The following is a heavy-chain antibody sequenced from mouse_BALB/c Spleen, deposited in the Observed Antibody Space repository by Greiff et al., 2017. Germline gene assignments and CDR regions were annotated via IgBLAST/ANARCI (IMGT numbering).Heavy chain of an antibody. D-gene: IGHD1-1*01. Sequence: VQLQQPGAELVKPGTSVKLSCKASGYNFTSYWINWVKLRPGQGLEWIGDIYPGSGSTNYNEKFKSKATLTVDTSSSTAYMQLSSLASEDSALYYCARCLYYGYAMDYWGQGTSVTVSS. CDR1: GYNFTSYW. CDR3: ARCLYYGYAMDY. CDR2: IYPGSGST. J-gene: IGHJ4*01. V-gene: IGHV1-55*01.